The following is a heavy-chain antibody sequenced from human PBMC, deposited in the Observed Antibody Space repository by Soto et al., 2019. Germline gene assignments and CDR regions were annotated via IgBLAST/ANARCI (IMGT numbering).Heavy chain of an antibody. V-gene: IGHV5-51*01. CDR1: GYSFTSYW. Sequence: PGESLKISCKGSGYSFTSYWIGWVRQMPGKSLEWMGIIYPGDSDTRYSPSFQGQVTISADKSISTAYLQWSSLKASDTAMYYCARLVGAVAGIFYYCYGMDVWGQGTAVTVSS. CDR3: ARLVGAVAGIFYYCYGMDV. J-gene: IGHJ6*02. D-gene: IGHD6-19*01. CDR2: IYPGDSDT.